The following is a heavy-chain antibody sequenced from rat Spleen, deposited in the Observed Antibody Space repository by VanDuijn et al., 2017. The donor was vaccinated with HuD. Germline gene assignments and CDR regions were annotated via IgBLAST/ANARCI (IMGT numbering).Heavy chain of an antibody. J-gene: IGHJ1*01. V-gene: IGHV2S61*01. Sequence: QVQLKESGPGLVQPSQTLSLTCTVSGFSLSSYGVIWVRQPPGKGLEWMGVIWGNGNTNYNSALKSRLSISRDTSKSQVFLKMNNLQTEDTAMYFCARSSYYSGEGYFDSWGPGTMVTVSS. CDR2: IWGNGNT. CDR3: ARSSYYSGEGYFDS. CDR1: GFSLSSYG. D-gene: IGHD1-1*01.